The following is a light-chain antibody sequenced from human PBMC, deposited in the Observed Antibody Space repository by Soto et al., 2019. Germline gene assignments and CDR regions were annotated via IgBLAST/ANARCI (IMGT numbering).Light chain of an antibody. J-gene: IGLJ1*01. CDR1: SSDIGYCDY. V-gene: IGLV2-14*01. Sequence: QSVLTQPASVSGSPGQSITISCTGTSSDIGYCDYVSWYQHHSGKAPKLIIYEVSNRPSGVSVRFSGSKSGNTASLTISVLQAEDEADYYCSSYTTSSTPYYVFGTGTKVTVL. CDR3: SSYTTSSTPYYV. CDR2: EVS.